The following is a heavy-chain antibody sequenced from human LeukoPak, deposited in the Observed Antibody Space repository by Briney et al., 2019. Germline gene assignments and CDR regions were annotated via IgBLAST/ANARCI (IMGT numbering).Heavy chain of an antibody. CDR1: GFTFSSYA. Sequence: PGGSLRLSCAASGFTFSSYAMSWVRQAPGKGLEWVSAISGSGGSTYYADSVKGRFTISRDNSKNTLYLQMNSLRAEDTAVYYCAKDEAPYSSGWLDYWGQGTLVTVS. V-gene: IGHV3-23*01. CDR2: ISGSGGST. CDR3: AKDEAPYSSGWLDY. D-gene: IGHD6-19*01. J-gene: IGHJ4*02.